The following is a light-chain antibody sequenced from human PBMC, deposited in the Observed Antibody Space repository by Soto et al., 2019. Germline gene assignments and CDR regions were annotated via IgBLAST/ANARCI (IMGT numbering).Light chain of an antibody. CDR3: RSYTRSSTYV. CDR2: DVS. J-gene: IGLJ1*01. CDR1: SSDIGGSNG. Sequence: QSALTQPPSVSGSPCQSVAISCTGTSSDIGGSNGVSWYQQPPGTAPKLIIYDVSNRPSGVPDRFSGSKSGNTASLIISGLEAEDEGDYYCRSYTRSSTYVFGTGTKVTVL. V-gene: IGLV2-18*02.